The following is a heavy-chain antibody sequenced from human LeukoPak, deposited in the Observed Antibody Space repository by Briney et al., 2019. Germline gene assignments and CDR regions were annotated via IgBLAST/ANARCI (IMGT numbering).Heavy chain of an antibody. CDR2: ISSSGSTI. CDR1: GFTFSDYY. Sequence: PGGSLRLSCAASGFTFSDYYMSWIRQAPGKGLEWVSYISSSGSTIYYADSVKGRFTISRDNAKNSLYLQMNSLRAEDTAVYYCARVTQKDVVVPAAIYYYYYMDVWGKGTTVTISS. D-gene: IGHD2-2*01. J-gene: IGHJ6*03. CDR3: ARVTQKDVVVPAAIYYYYYMDV. V-gene: IGHV3-11*04.